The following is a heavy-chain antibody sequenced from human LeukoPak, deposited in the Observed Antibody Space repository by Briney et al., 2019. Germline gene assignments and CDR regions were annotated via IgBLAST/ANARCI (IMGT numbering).Heavy chain of an antibody. CDR2: ISAYNGNT. CDR1: GYTFTSYG. CDR3: ARLDYDDSSGYFDY. J-gene: IGHJ4*02. V-gene: IGHV1-18*01. D-gene: IGHD3-22*01. Sequence: ATVKVSCKASGYTFTSYGISWVRQAPGQGLEWMGWISAYNGNTNYAQKLQGRVTMATDTSTSTAYMELRSLGSDDTAVYYCARLDYDDSSGYFDYWGQGTLVTVSS.